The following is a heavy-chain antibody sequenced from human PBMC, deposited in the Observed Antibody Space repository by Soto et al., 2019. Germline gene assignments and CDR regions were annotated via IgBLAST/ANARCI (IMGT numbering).Heavy chain of an antibody. Sequence: SETLSLTCTVSGGSISSGGYYWSWIRQHPGKGLEWIGYIYYSGSTYYNPSLKTRVTISVDTSKNQVSLKLYSVTAADTAVYYCATADGFGVVTPFFEYWGQGILVTVSS. CDR2: IYYSGST. V-gene: IGHV4-31*03. J-gene: IGHJ4*02. CDR3: ATADGFGVVTPFFEY. D-gene: IGHD3-3*01. CDR1: GGSISSGGYY.